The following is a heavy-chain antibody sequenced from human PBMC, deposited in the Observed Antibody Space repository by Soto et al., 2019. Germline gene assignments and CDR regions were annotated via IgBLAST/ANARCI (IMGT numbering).Heavy chain of an antibody. V-gene: IGHV3-21*04. J-gene: IGHJ4*02. CDR1: GFTFSSYS. Sequence: GGSLRLSCAASGFTFSSYSMNWVRQAPGKGLEWVSSISSGSNYIYYADSVKGRFTISRDNSKDTLYLQMNSLRAEDTAVYYCAKSPLGYCSGGSCYPPHYFDYWGQGTLVTVSS. CDR2: ISSGSNYI. CDR3: AKSPLGYCSGGSCYPPHYFDY. D-gene: IGHD2-15*01.